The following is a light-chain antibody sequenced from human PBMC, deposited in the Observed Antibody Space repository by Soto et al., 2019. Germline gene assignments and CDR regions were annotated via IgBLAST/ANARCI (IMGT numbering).Light chain of an antibody. Sequence: EIVLTQSPGTLSLSPGERATLSCRASQSVSSSYLAWYQQKPGQPPRLLIYGASSRATGIPDRFSGSGSGTDFTLTISRLDPEDFAVFYCQHYDSLPITFGQGTRLEIK. CDR3: QHYDSLPIT. V-gene: IGKV3-20*01. CDR2: GAS. J-gene: IGKJ5*01. CDR1: QSVSSSY.